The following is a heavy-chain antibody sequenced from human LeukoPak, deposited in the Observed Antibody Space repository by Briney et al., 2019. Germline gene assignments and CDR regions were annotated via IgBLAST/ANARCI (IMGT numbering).Heavy chain of an antibody. CDR1: GFTFSSDS. CDR2: ISSSSSTI. J-gene: IGHJ4*02. D-gene: IGHD2-21*01. V-gene: IGHV3-48*01. Sequence: GGSLRLSCAASGFTFSSDSMNWVRQASGKGLEWVSYISSSSSTIYYADSVKGRFTISRDNAKNWLYLQMNSLRAEDTAVYYCARSLIIVSSRESYYFDYWGQGTLVIVPS. CDR3: ARSLIIVSSRESYYFDY.